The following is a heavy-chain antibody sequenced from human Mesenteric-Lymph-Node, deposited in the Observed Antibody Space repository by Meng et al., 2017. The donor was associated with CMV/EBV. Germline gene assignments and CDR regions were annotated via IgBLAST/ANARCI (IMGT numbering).Heavy chain of an antibody. CDR1: GGSMSGFY. D-gene: IGHD2-21*01. CDR3: ARDMGFVVSYGMDV. CDR2: IYYSGST. J-gene: IGHJ6*02. V-gene: IGHV4-59*01. Sequence: GSLRLSCTVSGGSMSGFYWNWIRQVPGKGLEFIGYIYYSGSTKYNSALNGRVTISRDTSREQFALQLRSVTAADTAVYYCARDMGFVVSYGMDVWGQGTTVTVSS.